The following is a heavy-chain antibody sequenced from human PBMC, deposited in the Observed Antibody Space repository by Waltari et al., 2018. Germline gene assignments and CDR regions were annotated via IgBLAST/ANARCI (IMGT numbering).Heavy chain of an antibody. J-gene: IGHJ4*02. CDR3: ARAGYDYIWGSYRPGY. Sequence: EVQLVESGGGLVQPGGSLRLSCAASGFTFSSYSMNWVRQAPGKGLEWVSYISSSSSTIYYADSVKGRFTISRDNAKNSLYLQMNSLRAEDTAVYYCARAGYDYIWGSYRPGYWGQETLVTVSS. V-gene: IGHV3-48*01. CDR1: GFTFSSYS. D-gene: IGHD3-16*02. CDR2: ISSSSSTI.